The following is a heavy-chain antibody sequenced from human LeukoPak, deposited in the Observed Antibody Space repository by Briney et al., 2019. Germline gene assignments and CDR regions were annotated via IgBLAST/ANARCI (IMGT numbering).Heavy chain of an antibody. CDR1: GYSISSGYY. V-gene: IGHV4-38-2*02. Sequence: SETLSLTCTVSGYSISSGYYWGWIRQPPGKGLEWIGSIYHSGSTYYNPSLKSRVTISIGTSKNQFSLKLSSVTAADTAVYYCAFNPMTTVTSYYFDYWGQGTLVTVSS. J-gene: IGHJ4*02. CDR2: IYHSGST. CDR3: AFNPMTTVTSYYFDY. D-gene: IGHD4-17*01.